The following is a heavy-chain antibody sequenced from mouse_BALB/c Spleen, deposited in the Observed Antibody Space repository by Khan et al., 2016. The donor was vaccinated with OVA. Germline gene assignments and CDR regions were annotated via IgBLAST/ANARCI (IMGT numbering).Heavy chain of an antibody. CDR2: ISYSGST. V-gene: IGHV3-2*02. Sequence: VQLKESGPGLVKPSQSLSLTCTVTGYSITRDYAWNWIRPFPGNKLEWMGYISYSGSTSYNPSLKSRLSITRATSTNQLFLPLNSVTAEDTATYYCSLRSYWGQGTLVTVSA. J-gene: IGHJ3*01. CDR1: GYSITRDYA. CDR3: SLRSY. D-gene: IGHD1-1*01.